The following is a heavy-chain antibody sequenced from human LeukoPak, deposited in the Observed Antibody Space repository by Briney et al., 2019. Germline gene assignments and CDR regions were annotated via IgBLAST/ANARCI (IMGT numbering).Heavy chain of an antibody. J-gene: IGHJ4*02. V-gene: IGHV1-69*06. Sequence: SVKVSCKASGGTFSSYAISWVRQAPGQGLEWMGGIIPIFGTANYAQKFQGRVTITADKSTSTAYMELSSLRSEDTAVYYCARTLYIAAAPGGFDYWGQGTLVTVSS. CDR2: IIPIFGTA. CDR3: ARTLYIAAAPGGFDY. D-gene: IGHD6-13*01. CDR1: GGTFSSYA.